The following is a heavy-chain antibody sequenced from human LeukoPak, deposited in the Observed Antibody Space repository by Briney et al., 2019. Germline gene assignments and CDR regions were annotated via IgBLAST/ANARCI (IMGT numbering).Heavy chain of an antibody. CDR3: AKGGSPDWFDP. Sequence: PGGSLRLSCAASGFTFSSYAMSWVRQAPGKGVGWVSAISGSGGSKYYADSVKGRFTISRDNSTNTLYLQMNSLRAEDTAVYYCAKGGSPDWFDPWGQGTLVTVSS. CDR2: ISGSGGSK. D-gene: IGHD1-26*01. V-gene: IGHV3-23*01. CDR1: GFTFSSYA. J-gene: IGHJ5*02.